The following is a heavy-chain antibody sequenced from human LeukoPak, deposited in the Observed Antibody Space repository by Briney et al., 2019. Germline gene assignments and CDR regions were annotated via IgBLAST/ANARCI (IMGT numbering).Heavy chain of an antibody. D-gene: IGHD3-3*01. J-gene: IGHJ4*02. CDR2: IYYSGTT. CDR1: GGSISSSTYY. Sequence: PSETLSLTCTVSGGSISSSTYYWAWIRQSPGKGLEWIGSIYYSGTTYYNPSVKSRVTISVDTSKNQFSLKLSSVTAADTAVYYCARLSVWSGYYLDWGQGTLVTVSS. CDR3: ARLSVWSGYYLD. V-gene: IGHV4-39*01.